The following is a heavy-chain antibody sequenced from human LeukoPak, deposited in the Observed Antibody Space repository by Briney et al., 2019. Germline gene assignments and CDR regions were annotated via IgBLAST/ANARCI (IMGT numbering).Heavy chain of an antibody. V-gene: IGHV5-51*01. CDR2: IYPDDSDT. J-gene: IGHJ4*02. CDR1: GYRFATYW. CDR3: ARLDYDNSGHYYGLAY. D-gene: IGHD3-22*01. Sequence: PGESLKISCKGSGYRFATYWIAWVRQMPGKGLEWMGIIYPDDSDTSYSPSFQGQVSFSVDQANSTAYLQWTSLKASDTAMYYCARLDYDNSGHYYGLAYWGQGTLVTVSS.